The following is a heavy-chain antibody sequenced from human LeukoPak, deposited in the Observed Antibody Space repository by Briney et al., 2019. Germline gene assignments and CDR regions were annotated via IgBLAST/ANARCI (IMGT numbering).Heavy chain of an antibody. J-gene: IGHJ4*01. CDR2: VRFSGST. Sequence: SETLSLTCTVSGASVSSYHWTWIRQPAGKGLEWVGRVRFSGSTNYKPSLRSRLAISLDISKNEVSLTLHSVSAADASVYYCARDESGRDDSGGYHYWGRRVLVTVSS. V-gene: IGHV4-4*07. D-gene: IGHD3-16*02. CDR1: GASVSSYH. CDR3: ARDESGRDDSGGYHY.